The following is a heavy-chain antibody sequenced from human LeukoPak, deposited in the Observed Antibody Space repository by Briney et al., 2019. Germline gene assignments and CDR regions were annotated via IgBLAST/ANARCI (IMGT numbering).Heavy chain of an antibody. Sequence: PGGSLRLSCAASGFTFSSFWMSLVRQAPGKGLEWVGRIRSKADGGTTEYGAPVKGRFTISRDDSKDTLYLQMNSLKTEDTALYYCTTLRARSDYWGQGTLVTVSS. V-gene: IGHV3-15*01. CDR1: GFTFSSFW. CDR2: IRSKADGGTT. CDR3: TTLRARSDY. D-gene: IGHD3-3*01. J-gene: IGHJ4*02.